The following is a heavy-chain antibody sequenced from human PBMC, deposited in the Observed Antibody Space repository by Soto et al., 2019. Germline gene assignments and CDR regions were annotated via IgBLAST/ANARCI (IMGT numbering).Heavy chain of an antibody. CDR3: ARERANSPDYIDY. J-gene: IGHJ4*02. CDR2: VYSIGRT. V-gene: IGHV4-30-4*02. CDR1: GGSFRSDAYY. Sequence: PSDTLSLTCTVSGGSFRSDAYYWSWIRQPPGKGLEWIGCVYSIGRTYYNPSLETRITISMDTFKDQFSLKLSSVNAADTAVYYCARERANSPDYIDYWGQGALVTVSS. D-gene: IGHD1-1*01.